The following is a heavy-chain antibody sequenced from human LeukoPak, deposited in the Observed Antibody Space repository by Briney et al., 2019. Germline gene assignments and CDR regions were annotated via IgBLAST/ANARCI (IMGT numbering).Heavy chain of an antibody. CDR2: IYYSGST. CDR1: GGSFSGYY. V-gene: IGHV4-59*08. Sequence: SETLSLTCAVYGGSFSGYYWSWIRQPPGKGLEWIGYIYYSGSTNYNPSLKSRVTMSVDTSKNQFSLKLSSVTAADTAVYYCARSDVLRFLEWSWNWFDPWGQGTLVTVSS. CDR3: ARSDVLRFLEWSWNWFDP. D-gene: IGHD3-3*01. J-gene: IGHJ5*02.